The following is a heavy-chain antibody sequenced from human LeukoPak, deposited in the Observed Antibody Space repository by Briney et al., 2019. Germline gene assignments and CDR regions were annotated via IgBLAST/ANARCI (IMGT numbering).Heavy chain of an antibody. D-gene: IGHD3-3*01. Sequence: GESLTLSCAASGFTFTNFWMSWVRQAPGKGLEWVANIMEDGSKTNYVDSVKGRFTISRDNAKTSLYLHMSSLRAEDTAIYYCARDERLLSFLKWGQGTLVTVSS. CDR3: ARDERLLSFLK. J-gene: IGHJ4*02. CDR2: IMEDGSKT. V-gene: IGHV3-7*03. CDR1: GFTFTNFW.